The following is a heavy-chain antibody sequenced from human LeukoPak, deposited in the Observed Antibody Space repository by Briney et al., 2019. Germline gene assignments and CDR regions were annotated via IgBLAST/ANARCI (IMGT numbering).Heavy chain of an antibody. J-gene: IGHJ6*03. V-gene: IGHV4-4*07. D-gene: IGHD3-10*01. CDR2: IYTSGST. CDR3: ARNGYYYGSGDYYYYMDV. CDR1: GGSISSYY. Sequence: SETLSLTCTVSGGSISSYYWSWIRQPAGKGLEWIGRIYTSGSTNYNPSLKSRVTMSVDTSKNQFSLNLSSVTAADTAVYYCARNGYYYGSGDYYYYMDVWGKGTTVTISS.